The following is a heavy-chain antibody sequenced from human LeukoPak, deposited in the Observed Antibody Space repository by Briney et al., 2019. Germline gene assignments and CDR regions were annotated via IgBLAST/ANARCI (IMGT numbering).Heavy chain of an antibody. CDR2: IYTSRNT. CDR3: ARDRAGDSFDI. D-gene: IGHD7-27*01. CDR1: GDSISSGNYY. J-gene: IGHJ3*02. Sequence: NPPETLSLTCTVSGDSISSGNYYWTWLRQPAGTGLEWIGRIYTSRNTNYNPSLKSQVPISMDTSKNQGSLNLNSVTAADTAVYYCARDRAGDSFDIWGQGTMVTVSS. V-gene: IGHV4-61*02.